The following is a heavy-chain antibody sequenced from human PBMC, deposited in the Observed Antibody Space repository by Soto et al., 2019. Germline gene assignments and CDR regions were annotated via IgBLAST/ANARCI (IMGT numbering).Heavy chain of an antibody. CDR2: IYYTGTT. Sequence: AETLCLPCIVSGGSMSRYYWDWFRQPPGKGLEWIGYIYYTGTTTYHPSLKSRVTISIDTSRNQFSLKLNSVTAADTAVYYCARLGGYYQAFHQWGQGSLVTVS. D-gene: IGHD2-21*02. V-gene: IGHV4-59*08. CDR3: ARLGGYYQAFHQ. J-gene: IGHJ4*02. CDR1: GGSMSRYY.